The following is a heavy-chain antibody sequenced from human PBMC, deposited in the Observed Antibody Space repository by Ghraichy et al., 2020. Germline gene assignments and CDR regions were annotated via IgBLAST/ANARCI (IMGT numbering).Heavy chain of an antibody. D-gene: IGHD6-13*01. J-gene: IGHJ4*02. CDR1: GGTFSSYA. CDR2: IIPILCTA. CDR3: AREVYALPAAGFF. Sequence: SVKVSCKASGGTFSSYAISWVRQAPGQGLEWMGGIIPILCTANYAQKFQGRVTITADESTSTAYMELSSLRSEDTAVYYCAREVYALPAAGFFWGQGTLVTVSS. V-gene: IGHV1-69*13.